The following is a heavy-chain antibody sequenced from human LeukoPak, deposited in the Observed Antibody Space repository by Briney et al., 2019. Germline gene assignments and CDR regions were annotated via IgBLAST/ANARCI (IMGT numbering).Heavy chain of an antibody. J-gene: IGHJ4*02. V-gene: IGHV3-23*01. CDR3: TRDFNWGDAG. CDR2: ISGSGHTI. CDR1: GFTFANSD. D-gene: IGHD7-27*01. Sequence: GGSLRLSCVGSGFTFANSDMNWVRQPPGRGLEWVSAISGSGHTISYADSVKGRFTISRDNFKNTLYLQMNSLRAEDTALYYCTRDFNWGDAGWGQGTLVTVSS.